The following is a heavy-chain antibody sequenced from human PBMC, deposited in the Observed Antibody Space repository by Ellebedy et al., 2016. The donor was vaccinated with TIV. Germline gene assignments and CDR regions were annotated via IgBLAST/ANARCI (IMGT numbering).Heavy chain of an antibody. J-gene: IGHJ4*02. V-gene: IGHV1-69*13. CDR3: ARLHYYDSSGYYKSDGILDY. CDR2: IIPIFGTA. Sequence: SVKVSXKASGGTFSSYAISWVRQAPGQGLEWMGGIIPIFGTANYAQKFQGRVTITADESTSTAYMELSSLRSEDTAVYYCARLHYYDSSGYYKSDGILDYWGQGTLVTVSS. CDR1: GGTFSSYA. D-gene: IGHD3-22*01.